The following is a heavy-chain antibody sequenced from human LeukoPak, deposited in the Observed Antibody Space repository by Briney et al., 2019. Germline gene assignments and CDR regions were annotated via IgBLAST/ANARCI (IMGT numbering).Heavy chain of an antibody. CDR1: GGSISSGGYY. Sequence: SETLSLTCTVSGGSISSGGYYWSWIRQPPGKGLEWIGYIHHSGSTHYSPSLKSRVTISVDRSKNQFSLKLSSVTAADTAVYYCARSLNYYDSSGPSDAFDIWGQGTMVTVSS. D-gene: IGHD3-22*01. CDR3: ARSLNYYDSSGPSDAFDI. V-gene: IGHV4-30-2*01. J-gene: IGHJ3*02. CDR2: IHHSGST.